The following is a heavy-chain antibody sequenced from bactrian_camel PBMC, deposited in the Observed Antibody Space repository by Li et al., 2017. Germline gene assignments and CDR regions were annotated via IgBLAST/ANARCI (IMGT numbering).Heavy chain of an antibody. V-gene: IGHV3S1*01. Sequence: HVQLVESGGGSAESGGSLRLSCVAAGYRNVPNCMGWFRQAPGKKRERVAVHYNGAPTTQYDASVKGRFTISQDNAKNTLYLQMNSLKPEDSGMYYCAAGSNPFCASWYVHTLEYQGQGTQVTVS. J-gene: IGHJ4*01. CDR2: HYNGAPTT. CDR1: GYRNVPNC. D-gene: IGHD6*01.